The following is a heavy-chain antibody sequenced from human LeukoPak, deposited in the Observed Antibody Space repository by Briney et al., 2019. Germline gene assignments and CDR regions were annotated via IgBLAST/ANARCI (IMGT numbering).Heavy chain of an antibody. J-gene: IGHJ5*02. D-gene: IGHD4-11*01. CDR3: AKDRGMTTVNWFDP. V-gene: IGHV3-23*01. CDR2: ISGSGGST. Sequence: GGSLRLSCAASGFTFSSYAMSWVRQAPGKGLEWVSAISGSGGSTYYADSVRGRLTISRDNSKNTLYLQMNSLRAEDTAVYYCAKDRGMTTVNWFDPWGQGTLVTVSS. CDR1: GFTFSSYA.